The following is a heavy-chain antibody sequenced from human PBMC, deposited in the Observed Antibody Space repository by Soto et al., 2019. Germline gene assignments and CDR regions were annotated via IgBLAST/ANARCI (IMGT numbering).Heavy chain of an antibody. D-gene: IGHD3-22*01. CDR2: ITDTGGDA. Sequence: PGGSLRLSCVASGLTFGSRAMSWVRQSPGEGLEWVSTITDTGGDAKYADSVRGRFAVSRDNSKNTLYLQWSSLKASDTAMYYCARKDSSSAFDYWGQGTLVTVS. CDR1: GLTFGSRA. CDR3: ARKDSSSAFDY. J-gene: IGHJ4*02. V-gene: IGHV3-23*01.